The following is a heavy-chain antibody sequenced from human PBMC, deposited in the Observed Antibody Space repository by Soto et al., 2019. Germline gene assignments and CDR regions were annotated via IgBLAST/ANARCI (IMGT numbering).Heavy chain of an antibody. Sequence: QVQLVQSGAEVKKPGASVKVSCKASGYTFTSYYMHWVRQAPGQGLEWMGIINPSGGSTSYAQKFQGRVTMTRDTSTSTVYMELSSLRSEDTAVYYCARDSHMITFGGVIANPYYYYGMDVWGQGTTVTVSS. J-gene: IGHJ6*02. CDR2: INPSGGST. D-gene: IGHD3-16*02. V-gene: IGHV1-46*01. CDR1: GYTFTSYY. CDR3: ARDSHMITFGGVIANPYYYYGMDV.